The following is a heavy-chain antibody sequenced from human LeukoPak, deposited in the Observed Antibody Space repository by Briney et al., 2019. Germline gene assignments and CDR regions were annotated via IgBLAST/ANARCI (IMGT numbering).Heavy chain of an antibody. J-gene: IGHJ4*02. CDR2: MISGNYT. CDR3: AKPYDFWSGPPYFDY. CDR1: GFTFKNYA. D-gene: IGHD3-3*01. Sequence: PGGSLRLSCAASGFTFKNYALSWVRQAPGKGLEWVSTMISGNYTYYADSVKGRFTISRDDSKKTLYLQMNSLRAEDTAVYYCAKPYDFWSGPPYFDYWGQGTLVTVSS. V-gene: IGHV3-23*01.